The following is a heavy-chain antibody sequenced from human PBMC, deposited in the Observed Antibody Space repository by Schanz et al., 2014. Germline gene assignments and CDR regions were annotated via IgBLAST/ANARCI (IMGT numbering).Heavy chain of an antibody. D-gene: IGHD2-15*01. CDR1: GYTFTSDS. V-gene: IGHV1-2*02. Sequence: QVQLVQSGAEVKKPGASVKVSCKASGYTFTSDSMHWVRQAPGQGLEWMGRINPNSGGTNYAQKFQGRVTMTRNTSISTAYMELSSLRSEDTAVYCCARGRGCTGGSCYSWFDLWGQGTLVTVAS. CDR2: INPNSGGT. J-gene: IGHJ5*02. CDR3: ARGRGCTGGSCYSWFDL.